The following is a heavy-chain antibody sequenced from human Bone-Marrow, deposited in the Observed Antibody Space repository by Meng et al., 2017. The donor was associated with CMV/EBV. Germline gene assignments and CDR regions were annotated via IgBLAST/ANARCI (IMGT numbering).Heavy chain of an antibody. Sequence: SETLSLTCAVYGGSFSGYYWSWIRQPPGKGLEWIGEINHSGSTNYNPSLKSRVTISVDTSKNQFSLKLSSVTAADTAVYYCARDRISWSFDLWGRGTLVTVSS. V-gene: IGHV4-34*01. CDR1: GGSFSGYY. J-gene: IGHJ2*01. CDR3: ARDRISWSFDL. D-gene: IGHD6-6*01. CDR2: INHSGST.